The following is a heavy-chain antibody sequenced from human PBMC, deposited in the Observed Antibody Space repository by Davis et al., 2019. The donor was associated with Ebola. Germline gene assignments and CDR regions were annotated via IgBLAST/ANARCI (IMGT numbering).Heavy chain of an antibody. CDR1: GFTFSGSA. J-gene: IGHJ4*02. Sequence: GESLKISCAASGFTFSGSAMHWVRQASGKGLEWVGRIRSKANSYATAYAASVKGRLTISRDDSKNTAYLQMNSLKTEDTAVYYCSGSLRLNDYWGQGTLVTVSS. D-gene: IGHD3-10*01. CDR3: SGSLRLNDY. V-gene: IGHV3-73*01. CDR2: IRSKANSYAT.